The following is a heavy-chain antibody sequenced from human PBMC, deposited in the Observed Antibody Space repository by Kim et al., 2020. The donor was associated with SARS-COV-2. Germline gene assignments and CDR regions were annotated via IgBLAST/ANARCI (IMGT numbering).Heavy chain of an antibody. D-gene: IGHD6-19*01. CDR1: GGSISSYY. J-gene: IGHJ4*02. Sequence: SETLSLTCTVSGGSISSYYWSWIRQPPGKGLEWIGYIYYSGSTNYNPSLKSRVTISVDTSKNQFSLKLSSVTAADTAVYYCARRAGGDSSGGKNDYWGQG. V-gene: IGHV4-59*08. CDR3: ARRAGGDSSGGKNDY. CDR2: IYYSGST.